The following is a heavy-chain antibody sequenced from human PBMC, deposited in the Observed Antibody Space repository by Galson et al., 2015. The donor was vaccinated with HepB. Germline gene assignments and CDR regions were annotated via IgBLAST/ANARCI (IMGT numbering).Heavy chain of an antibody. Sequence: SLRLSCAASGFTFSSYGMHWVRQAPGKGLEWVAVISYDGSNKYYADSVKGRFTISRDNSKNTLYLQMNSLRAEDTAVYYCARVTDSSGYPSDYWGQGTLVTVSS. CDR2: ISYDGSNK. J-gene: IGHJ4*02. D-gene: IGHD3-22*01. V-gene: IGHV3-30*03. CDR1: GFTFSSYG. CDR3: ARVTDSSGYPSDY.